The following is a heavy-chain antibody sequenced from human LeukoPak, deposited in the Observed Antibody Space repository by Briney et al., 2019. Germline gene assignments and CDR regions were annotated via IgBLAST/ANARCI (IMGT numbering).Heavy chain of an antibody. CDR2: INHSGST. J-gene: IGHJ4*02. Sequence: SETLSLTCADYGGSFSGYYWSWIRQPPGKGLEWIGEINHSGSTNYNPSLKSRVTISVDTSKNQFSLKLSSVTAADTAVYYCARGPPATYYYDSSGSGVDYWGQGTLVTVSS. V-gene: IGHV4-34*01. D-gene: IGHD3-22*01. CDR3: ARGPPATYYYDSSGSGVDY. CDR1: GGSFSGYY.